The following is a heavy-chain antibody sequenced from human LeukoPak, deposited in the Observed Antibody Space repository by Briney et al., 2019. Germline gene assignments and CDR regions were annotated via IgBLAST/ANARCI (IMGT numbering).Heavy chain of an antibody. CDR2: IYYSGSA. Sequence: SETLSLTCTVSGGSISSSSYYWGWIRQPPGKGLEWIGSIYYSGSAYYNPSLKSRVTISVDTSKNQFSLKLSSVTAADTAVYYCARHTPENRRNGMDVWGQGTTVTVSS. CDR1: GGSISSSSYY. D-gene: IGHD2/OR15-2a*01. CDR3: ARHTPENRRNGMDV. V-gene: IGHV4-39*01. J-gene: IGHJ6*02.